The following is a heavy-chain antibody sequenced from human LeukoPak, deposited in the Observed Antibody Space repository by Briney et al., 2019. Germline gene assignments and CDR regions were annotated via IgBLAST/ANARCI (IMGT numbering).Heavy chain of an antibody. CDR1: GYTFTSYY. CDR2: INPSGGST. J-gene: IGHJ4*02. V-gene: IGHV1-46*01. CDR3: ARDRYSYRAYDY. Sequence: ASVKVSCKASGYTFTSYYMHWVRQAPGQGLEWTGIINPSGGSTSYAQKFQGRVTMTRDTSTSTVYMELSSLRSEDTAVYYCARDRYSYRAYDYWGQGTLVTVSS. D-gene: IGHD5-18*01.